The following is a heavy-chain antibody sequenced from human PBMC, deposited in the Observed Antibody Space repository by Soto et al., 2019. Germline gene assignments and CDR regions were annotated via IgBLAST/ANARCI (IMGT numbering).Heavy chain of an antibody. Sequence: QVQLAQSGAEVKKPGASVKVSCKASGYTFTSYGISWVRQAPGQGLEWMGWISAYNGNTNYAQKLQGRVTMTTDTSTSTAYMELRSLRSDDTAVYYCARDPYGSGSYLHYYYGMDVWGQGTTVTVSS. CDR3: ARDPYGSGSYLHYYYGMDV. CDR1: GYTFTSYG. CDR2: ISAYNGNT. D-gene: IGHD3-10*01. V-gene: IGHV1-18*01. J-gene: IGHJ6*02.